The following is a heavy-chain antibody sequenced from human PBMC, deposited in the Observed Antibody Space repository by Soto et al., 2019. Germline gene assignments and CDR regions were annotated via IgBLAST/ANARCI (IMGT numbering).Heavy chain of an antibody. CDR3: ARDRYCSGGSCYKGSAFDI. V-gene: IGHV1-18*01. D-gene: IGHD2-15*01. CDR2: ISAYNGNT. J-gene: IGHJ3*02. Sequence: ASVKVSCKASGYTFTSYGISWVRQAIGQGLEWMGWISAYNGNTNYAQKLQGRVTMTTDTSTSTAYMELRSLRSDDTAVYYCARDRYCSGGSCYKGSAFDIWGQGTMVTVSS. CDR1: GYTFTSYG.